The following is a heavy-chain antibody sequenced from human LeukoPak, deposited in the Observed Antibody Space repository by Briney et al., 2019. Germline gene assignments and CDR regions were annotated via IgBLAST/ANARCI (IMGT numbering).Heavy chain of an antibody. J-gene: IGHJ6*02. V-gene: IGHV4-59*08. Sequence: PSETLSLTCTVSGGSISNYYWSWIRQPPGKGLEWIGYIYYSGSTNYNPSLKSRVTISVDTSKSQFSLKLSSVSAADTAVYYCVRHKDPGSYYYYYGLDGWGQGTTVTVSS. CDR1: GGSISNYY. CDR3: VRHKDPGSYYYYYGLDG. CDR2: IYYSGST.